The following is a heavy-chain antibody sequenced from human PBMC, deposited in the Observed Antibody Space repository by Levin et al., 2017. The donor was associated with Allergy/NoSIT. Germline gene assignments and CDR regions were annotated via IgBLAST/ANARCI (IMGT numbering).Heavy chain of an antibody. V-gene: IGHV1-2*02. D-gene: IGHD5-18*01. CDR2: INPNSGGT. J-gene: IGHJ4*02. CDR3: ARARAVFAAMVIVEARLDY. CDR1: GYTFTGYY. Sequence: ASVKVSCKASGYTFTGYYMHWVRQAPGQGLEWMGWINPNSGGTNYAQKFQGRVTMTRDTSISTAYMELSRLRSDDTAVYYGARARAVFAAMVIVEARLDYWGQGTLVTVSS.